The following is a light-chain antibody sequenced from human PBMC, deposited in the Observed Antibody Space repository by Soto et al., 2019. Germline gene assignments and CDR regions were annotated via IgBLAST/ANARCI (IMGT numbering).Light chain of an antibody. J-gene: IGKJ4*01. CDR1: QGISSY. Sequence: QLTHSPSSLSAPLTNRVPITCRASQGISSYLAWYQQKPGKAPKFLIYDASTLLSGVPSRFSGSGSGTDFTLTISSLQHEEFVTYYCQQLNSCPLSFGGGTKVDIK. CDR2: DAS. V-gene: IGKV1-9*01. CDR3: QQLNSCPLS.